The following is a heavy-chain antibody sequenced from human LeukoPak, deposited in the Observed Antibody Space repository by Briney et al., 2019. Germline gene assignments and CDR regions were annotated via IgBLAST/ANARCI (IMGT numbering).Heavy chain of an antibody. J-gene: IGHJ5*02. CDR1: GFTFSSYS. Sequence: GGSLRLSCAASGFTFSSYSMNWVRQAPGKGLEWVSSISSSSYIYYADSVKGRFTISRDNAKNSLYLQMNSLRAEDTAVYYCARDFVGSSGFDPWGQGTLVTVSS. V-gene: IGHV3-21*01. CDR2: ISSSSYI. CDR3: ARDFVGSSGFDP. D-gene: IGHD6-6*01.